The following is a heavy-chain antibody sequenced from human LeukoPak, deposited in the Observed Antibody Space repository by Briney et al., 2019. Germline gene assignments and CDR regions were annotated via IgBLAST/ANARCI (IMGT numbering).Heavy chain of an antibody. V-gene: IGHV3-23*01. CDR2: ISGSGGST. CDR1: GFTFSSYA. D-gene: IGHD3-16*02. CDR3: AKDGRTEGDYVWGSYRYWIPFDC. J-gene: IGHJ4*02. Sequence: GGSLRLSCAASGFTFSSYAMSWVRQAPGKGLEWVSAISGSGGSTYYADSVKGRFTISRDNSKNTLYLQMNSLRAEDTAVYYCAKDGRTEGDYVWGSYRYWIPFDCWGQGTLVTVSS.